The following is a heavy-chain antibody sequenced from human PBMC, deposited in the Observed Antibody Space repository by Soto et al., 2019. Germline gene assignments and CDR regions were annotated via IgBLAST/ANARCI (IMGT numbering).Heavy chain of an antibody. CDR3: ARSGKIVVVTVDY. D-gene: IGHD3-22*01. Sequence: LRLSCAASGFTCSSYAMHWVRQAPGKGLEWVAVISYDGSNKYYADSVKGRFTISRDNSKNTLYLQMNSLRAEDTAVYYCARSGKIVVVTVDYWGQGTLVTVSS. J-gene: IGHJ4*02. CDR2: ISYDGSNK. V-gene: IGHV3-30-3*01. CDR1: GFTCSSYA.